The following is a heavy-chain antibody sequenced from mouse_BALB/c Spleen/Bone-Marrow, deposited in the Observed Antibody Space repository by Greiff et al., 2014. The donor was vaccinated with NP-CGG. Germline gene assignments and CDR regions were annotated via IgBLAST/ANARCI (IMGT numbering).Heavy chain of an antibody. CDR2: IWGDGST. Sequence: QVQLKESGPGLVAPSQSLSITCTVSGFSLTDYGVNWVRQPPGKNPEWLGMIWGDGSTDYNSALKSRLSISKDNSQSQVFLKMNSLETDDTARYYCARDLYYYGFDYWGQGTTLTVSS. V-gene: IGHV2-6-7*01. J-gene: IGHJ2*01. D-gene: IGHD1-1*01. CDR1: GFSLTDYG. CDR3: ARDLYYYGFDY.